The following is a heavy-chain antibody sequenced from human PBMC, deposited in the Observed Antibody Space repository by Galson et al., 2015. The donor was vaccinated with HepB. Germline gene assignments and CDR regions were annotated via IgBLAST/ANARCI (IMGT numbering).Heavy chain of an antibody. CDR3: ARGELEPGTGYFDY. Sequence: SVKVSCKASGGTFSSYAISWVRQAPGQGLEWMGGIIPIFATANYAQKFQGRVTITADESTSTAYMELSSLRSEDTAVYYCARGELEPGTGYFDYWGQGTLVTVSS. D-gene: IGHD1-1*01. CDR1: GGTFSSYA. CDR2: IIPIFATA. V-gene: IGHV1-69*13. J-gene: IGHJ4*02.